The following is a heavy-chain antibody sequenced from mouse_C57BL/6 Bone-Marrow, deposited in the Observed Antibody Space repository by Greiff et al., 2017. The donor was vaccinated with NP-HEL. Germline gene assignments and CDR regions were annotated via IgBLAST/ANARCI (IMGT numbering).Heavy chain of an antibody. CDR2: IDPGSGDT. CDR1: GFNFKDDD. V-gene: IGHV14-4*01. CDR3: ATGGGYSGGSMDY. D-gene: IGHD2-2*01. J-gene: IGHJ4*01. Sequence: EVQLQQSGAELVRPGASVKLSCTASGFNFKDDDMHWVQQSPEQGLEWIGRIDPGSGDTEYASKVQGRATISADKSTNTPYLQLSNLTSEDTAVYDCATGGGYSGGSMDYWGQGTSVTVSS.